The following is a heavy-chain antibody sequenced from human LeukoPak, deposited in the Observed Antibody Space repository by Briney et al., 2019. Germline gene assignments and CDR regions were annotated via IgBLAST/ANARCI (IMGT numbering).Heavy chain of an antibody. CDR2: ISYDGGIT. Sequence: GGSLRLSCAASGFTFSSYAMHWVRQAPGKGLEWGADISYDGGITNYADPVKGRFTISRDNSKNTLYLQLTSLRAEDAAVYYCARDSTYYYASGSSGPHYFDYWGQGTLVTVSS. CDR1: GFTFSSYA. V-gene: IGHV3-30*04. D-gene: IGHD3-10*01. CDR3: ARDSTYYYASGSSGPHYFDY. J-gene: IGHJ4*02.